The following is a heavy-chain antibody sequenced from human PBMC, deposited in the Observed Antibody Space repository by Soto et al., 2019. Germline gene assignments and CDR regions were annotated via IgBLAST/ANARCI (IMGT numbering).Heavy chain of an antibody. D-gene: IGHD3-22*01. CDR3: ARNYYYDSSGYYRAYFDY. V-gene: IGHV4-31*03. CDR1: GGSISSGGYY. Sequence: SETLSLTCTVSGGSISSGGYYWSWIRQHPGKGLEWIGYIYYSGSTYYNPSLKSRVTISVDTSKNQFSLKLSSVTAADTAVYYCARNYYYDSSGYYRAYFDYWGQGTLVTVSS. J-gene: IGHJ4*02. CDR2: IYYSGST.